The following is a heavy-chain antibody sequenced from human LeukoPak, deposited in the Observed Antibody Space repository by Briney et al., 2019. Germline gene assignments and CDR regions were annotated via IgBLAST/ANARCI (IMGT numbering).Heavy chain of an antibody. Sequence: SETLSLTCTVSGGSISSSSYYWGWIRQPPGKGLEWIGSIYYSGSTYYNPSLKSRVTMSADTSKNQFSLKLSSVTAADTAVYYCARRRFGRYCSGGSCFGYEIDYWGQGTLVTVSS. J-gene: IGHJ4*02. CDR3: ARRRFGRYCSGGSCFGYEIDY. CDR1: GGSISSSSYY. CDR2: IYYSGST. V-gene: IGHV4-39*01. D-gene: IGHD2-15*01.